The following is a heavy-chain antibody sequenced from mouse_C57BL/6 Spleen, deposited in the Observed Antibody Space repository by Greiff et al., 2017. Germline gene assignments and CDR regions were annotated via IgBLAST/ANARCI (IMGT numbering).Heavy chain of an antibody. Sequence: EVQGVESGGGLVKPGGSLKLSCAASGFTFSDYGMHWVRQAPEKGLEWVAYISSGSSTIYYADKVKGRFTISRDNAKNTLFLQRTSLRSEDTAMYYCARRVYDYDGAWFAYWGQGTLVTVSA. CDR3: ARRVYDYDGAWFAY. V-gene: IGHV5-17*01. CDR2: ISSGSSTI. J-gene: IGHJ3*01. D-gene: IGHD2-4*01. CDR1: GFTFSDYG.